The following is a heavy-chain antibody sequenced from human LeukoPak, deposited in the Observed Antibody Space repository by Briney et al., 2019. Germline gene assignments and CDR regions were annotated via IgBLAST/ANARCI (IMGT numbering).Heavy chain of an antibody. D-gene: IGHD2/OR15-2a*01. V-gene: IGHV3-30*02. J-gene: IGHJ3*02. CDR1: GFTFSSYG. CDR3: AKNVNTFDI. CDR2: IRYGGTSK. Sequence: GGSLRLSCVASGFTFSSYGVHWVRQAPGKGLEWVSFIRYGGTSKFYADSVKGRFTISRDNSKNTLYLQMNSLRAEDTAVYDCAKNVNTFDIWGQGTTVTVSS.